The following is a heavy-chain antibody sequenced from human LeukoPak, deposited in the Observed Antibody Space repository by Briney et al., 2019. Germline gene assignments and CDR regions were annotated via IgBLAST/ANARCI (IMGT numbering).Heavy chain of an antibody. D-gene: IGHD1-26*01. Sequence: ASVKVSCKASGYTFTGYYMHWVRQAPGQGLEWMGWINPNSGGTNYAQKFQGRVTMTRDTSISTAYMELSRLRSDDTAVYYCARAVILVGATFDDAFDIWGQGTMVTVSS. CDR3: ARAVILVGATFDDAFDI. J-gene: IGHJ3*02. V-gene: IGHV1-2*02. CDR1: GYTFTGYY. CDR2: INPNSGGT.